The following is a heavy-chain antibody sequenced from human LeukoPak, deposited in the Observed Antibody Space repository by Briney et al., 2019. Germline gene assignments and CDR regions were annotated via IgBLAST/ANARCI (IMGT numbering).Heavy chain of an antibody. V-gene: IGHV1-18*04. Sequence: SVKVSCKASGYTSTSYGISWVRQAPGQGLEWMGWISAYNGNTNYAQKLQGRVTMTTDTSTSTAYMELRSLRSDDTAVYYCARGRRLQLWFKSGAFDIWGQGTMVTVSS. J-gene: IGHJ3*02. D-gene: IGHD5-18*01. CDR3: ARGRRLQLWFKSGAFDI. CDR2: ISAYNGNT. CDR1: GYTSTSYG.